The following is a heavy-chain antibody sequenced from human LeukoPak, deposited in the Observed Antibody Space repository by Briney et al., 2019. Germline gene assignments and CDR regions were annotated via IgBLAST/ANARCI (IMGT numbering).Heavy chain of an antibody. CDR3: ARLLSGGNTEYFDY. V-gene: IGHV4-34*01. CDR2: INHGGSI. J-gene: IGHJ4*02. CDR1: GGSFSGYY. D-gene: IGHD4-23*01. Sequence: SETLSLTCAVYGGSFSGYYWSWIRQTPGKGLEWIGEINHGGSINYNPSLKSRVTLSVDTSKNQFSLKLSSVTAADTAVYYCARLLSGGNTEYFDYWGQGTLVTVSS.